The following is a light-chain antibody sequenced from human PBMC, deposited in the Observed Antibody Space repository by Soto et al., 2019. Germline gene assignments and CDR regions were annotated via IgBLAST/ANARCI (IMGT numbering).Light chain of an antibody. CDR1: SSNIGSHT. CDR3: AAWDDSLNGYV. Sequence: QPVLTQPPSASGTPGQRVTISCSGSSSNIGSHTVNWYQQLPGTAPKLLIYINNQRPSGVPDRFSGSKSGTSASLAISGLQSEDEADYYCAAWDDSLNGYVFGTGTKVTVL. V-gene: IGLV1-44*01. J-gene: IGLJ1*01. CDR2: INN.